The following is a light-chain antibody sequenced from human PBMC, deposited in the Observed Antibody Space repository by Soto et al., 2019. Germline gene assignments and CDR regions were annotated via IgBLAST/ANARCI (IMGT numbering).Light chain of an antibody. CDR3: QQLNSYPRT. J-gene: IGKJ4*01. Sequence: DIHMTQSPSSLSPCVGDRVSLTCLASQSIIRHLNWYQQKPGRAPRLLIYGASNLQSGVPSRFRADWAQDPPSGSGTEFTLTISSLQPEHFATYYCQQLNSYPRTFGGGTKVDI. CDR1: QSIIRH. CDR2: GAS. V-gene: IGKV1-9*01.